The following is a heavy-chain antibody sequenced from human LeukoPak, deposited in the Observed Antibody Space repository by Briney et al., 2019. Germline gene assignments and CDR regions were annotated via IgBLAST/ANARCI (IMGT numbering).Heavy chain of an antibody. J-gene: IGHJ4*02. D-gene: IGHD6-19*01. CDR3: ARGGSLGY. CDR2: NSSRGSAI. CDR1: GFTFSSYE. Sequence: GGSLRLSCAASGFTFSSYEMNGLRQAPGRGLEWVSTNSSRGSAIYYADSVKGRFTISRDNAKSRLYLQMNSLRAEDTAVYYCARGGSLGYWGQGTLVTVSS. V-gene: IGHV3-48*03.